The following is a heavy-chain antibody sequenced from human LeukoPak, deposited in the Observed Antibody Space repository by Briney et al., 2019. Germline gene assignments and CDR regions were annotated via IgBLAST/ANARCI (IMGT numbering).Heavy chain of an antibody. V-gene: IGHV3-30*04. J-gene: IGHJ4*02. CDR2: ISYDGSNK. CDR1: GFTFSSYA. D-gene: IGHD3-22*01. CDR3: ARDYYDSSGYYESDY. Sequence: GGSLRLSCAASGFTFSSYAMHWVRQAPGKGLEWVAVISYDGSNKYYADSVKGRFTISRVNSKNTLYLQMNSLRAEDTAVYYCARDYYDSSGYYESDYWGQGTLVTVSS.